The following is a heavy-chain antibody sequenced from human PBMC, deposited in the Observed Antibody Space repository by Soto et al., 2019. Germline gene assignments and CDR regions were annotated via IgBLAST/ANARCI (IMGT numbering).Heavy chain of an antibody. D-gene: IGHD6-13*01. Sequence: ASEPLSLTYTVSGGSISSGGYYWSWIRQHPGKGLEWIGYIYYSGSTYYNPSLKSRVTISVDTSKNQFSLKLSSVTAADTAVYYCARGPRYSSTSNWFDPWGQGTLVTVSS. CDR2: IYYSGST. J-gene: IGHJ5*02. CDR3: ARGPRYSSTSNWFDP. V-gene: IGHV4-31*03. CDR1: GGSISSGGYY.